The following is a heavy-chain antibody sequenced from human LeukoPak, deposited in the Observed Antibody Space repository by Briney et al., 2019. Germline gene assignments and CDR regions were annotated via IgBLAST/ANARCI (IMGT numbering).Heavy chain of an antibody. CDR2: ISSNGGST. J-gene: IGHJ4*02. CDR3: ARGLGYCTNGVCCSTPEFDY. Sequence: PGGSLRLSCAASGFTFSSYAMHWVRQAPGKGQEYVSAISSNGGSTYYANSVKGRFTISRDNSKNTLYLQMGSLRAEDMAVYYCARGLGYCTNGVCCSTPEFDYWGQGTLVTVSS. D-gene: IGHD2-8*01. V-gene: IGHV3-64*01. CDR1: GFTFSSYA.